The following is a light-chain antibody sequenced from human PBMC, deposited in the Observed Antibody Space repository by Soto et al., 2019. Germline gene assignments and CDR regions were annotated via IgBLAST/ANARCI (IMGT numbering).Light chain of an antibody. V-gene: IGKV3-15*01. CDR2: GAS. Sequence: IVLTQSPGTLSLSQGERATLSCRASQSVSSSYLAWYQQKPGQAPRLLIYGASTRATGVPVRFRGGGSGTEFTLTISGLQSEDFAVYCCQQYDKWPPTFGGGTKVDIK. CDR3: QQYDKWPPT. CDR1: QSVSSSY. J-gene: IGKJ4*01.